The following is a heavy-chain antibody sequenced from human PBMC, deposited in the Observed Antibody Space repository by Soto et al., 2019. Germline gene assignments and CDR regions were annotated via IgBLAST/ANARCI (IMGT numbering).Heavy chain of an antibody. V-gene: IGHV4-34*01. CDR1: GGSFSGYY. J-gene: IGHJ5*02. D-gene: IGHD2-2*01. CDR3: PRHVVPAVRGRSYCYFDL. Sequence: SETLSLTCAVYGGSFSGYYWSWIRQPPGKGLEWIGEINHSGSTNYNPSLKSRVTISVDTSKNQFSLKLSSVTAADTAVYYCPRHVVPAVRGRSYCYFDLWGQGTLVTVSS. CDR2: INHSGST.